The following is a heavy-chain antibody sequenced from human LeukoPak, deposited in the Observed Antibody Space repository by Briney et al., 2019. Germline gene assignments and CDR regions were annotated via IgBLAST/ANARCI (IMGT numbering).Heavy chain of an antibody. CDR2: ISDNGETT. V-gene: IGHV3-23*01. D-gene: IGHD6-13*01. CDR3: AQGYGISWYPN. Sequence: PGGSLRLSCAVSGFSVNSFGMSWVRQAPGKGLEWISAISDNGETTYYADSVKGRFIISRDNSNNALYLHLSSLRVEDTAVYYCAQGYGISWYPNWGQGSLVSVSS. J-gene: IGHJ4*02. CDR1: GFSVNSFG.